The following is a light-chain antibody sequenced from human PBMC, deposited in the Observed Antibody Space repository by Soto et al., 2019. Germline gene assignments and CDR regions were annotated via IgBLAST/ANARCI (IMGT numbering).Light chain of an antibody. Sequence: QSALTQPASASGSTGESVTISCTATSSDVGYYNSVCWHQQHPGKAPKLMIYEVNKRATGVPDRFSGSKSGNTASLTVSGLQAEDEADYYCSSYAGSYNFVFGTGTKLTV. J-gene: IGLJ1*01. CDR1: SSDVGYYNS. V-gene: IGLV2-8*01. CDR2: EVN. CDR3: SSYAGSYNFV.